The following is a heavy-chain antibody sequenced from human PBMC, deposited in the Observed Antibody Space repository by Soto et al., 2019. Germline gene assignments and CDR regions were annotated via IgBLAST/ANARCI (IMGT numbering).Heavy chain of an antibody. CDR2: INRDGSKK. J-gene: IGHJ3*02. CDR3: ARDVSPGSSSLYLDAFDI. CDR1: GFTLSAYW. V-gene: IGHV3-7*05. Sequence: EVQLEESGGDLVQPGGSLRLSCAASGFTLSAYWMTWVRQAPGKGLEWVANINRDGSKKSYLDSVRGRFTISRDNVGNSLYLQVDSLRADDTALSYCARDVSPGSSSLYLDAFDIWGQGTMVTVSS. D-gene: IGHD6-13*01.